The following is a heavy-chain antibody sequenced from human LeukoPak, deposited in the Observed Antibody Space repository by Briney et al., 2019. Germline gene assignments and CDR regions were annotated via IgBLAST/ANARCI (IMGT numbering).Heavy chain of an antibody. CDR3: TTDDGGDYSNGGYFDY. CDR1: GFTFRNAW. CDR2: IKSKTDGGTT. V-gene: IGHV3-15*05. Sequence: GGSLRLSCAVSGFTFRNAWMSWVRQAPGKGLEWVGRIKSKTDGGTTDYAAPVKGRFTISRDDSKNTPYLQMNSLKTEDTAVYYCTTDDGGDYSNGGYFDYWGQGTLVTVSS. D-gene: IGHD4-11*01. J-gene: IGHJ4*02.